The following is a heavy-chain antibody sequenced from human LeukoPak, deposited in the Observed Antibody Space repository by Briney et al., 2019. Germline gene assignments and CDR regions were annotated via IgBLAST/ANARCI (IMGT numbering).Heavy chain of an antibody. V-gene: IGHV4-59*12. D-gene: IGHD6-13*01. CDR2: IYYSGST. Sequence: PSETLSLTCTVSGGSISSYYWSWIRQPPGKGLEWIGYIYYSGSTNYNPSLKSRVTISVDKSKNQFSLKLSSVTAADTAVYYCASGQPADYWGQGTLVTVSS. CDR1: GGSISSYY. CDR3: ASGQPADY. J-gene: IGHJ4*02.